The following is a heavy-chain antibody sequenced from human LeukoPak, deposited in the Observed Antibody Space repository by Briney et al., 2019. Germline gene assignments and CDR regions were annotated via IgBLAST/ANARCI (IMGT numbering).Heavy chain of an antibody. CDR1: GGSFSGYY. CDR2: TNHSGST. Sequence: SETLSLTCAVYGGSFSGYYWSWIRQPPGKGLEWIGETNHSGSTNYNPSLKSRVTISVDTSKNQFSLKLSSVTAADTAVYYCARLVTMIVVVHAFDIWGQGTMVTVSS. D-gene: IGHD3-22*01. J-gene: IGHJ3*02. CDR3: ARLVTMIVVVHAFDI. V-gene: IGHV4-34*01.